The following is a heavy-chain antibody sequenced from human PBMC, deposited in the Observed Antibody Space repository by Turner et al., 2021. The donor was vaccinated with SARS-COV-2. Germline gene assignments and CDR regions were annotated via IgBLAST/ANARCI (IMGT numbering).Heavy chain of an antibody. CDR2: FDPEDGET. V-gene: IGHV1-24*01. Sequence: QVQPVQSGAEVKKPGASVKVSCKVSGYTLTELSMHWVRQAPGKGLEWMGGFDPEDGETIYAKKFQGRVTMTEDTSTDTAYMELSSLRSEDTAVYYCAAGSAVAGTPQFYSYYYGMDVWGQGTTVTVSS. CDR3: AAGSAVAGTPQFYSYYYGMDV. CDR1: GYTLTELS. D-gene: IGHD6-19*01. J-gene: IGHJ6*02.